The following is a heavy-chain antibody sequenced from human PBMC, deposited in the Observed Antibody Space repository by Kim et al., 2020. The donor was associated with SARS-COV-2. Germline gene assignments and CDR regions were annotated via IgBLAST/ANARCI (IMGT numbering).Heavy chain of an antibody. V-gene: IGHV3-23*01. CDR2: IRNSGENT. D-gene: IGHD6-6*01. J-gene: IGHJ6*03. CDR1: GFTFSSFG. CDR3: ARREREYYMDV. Sequence: GGSLRLSCAPSGFTFSSFGMSWVRQAPGKGLEWVSAIRNSGENTYHADSVKGRFTTSRDNSKNTLYLQMNSLRAEDTATYYCARREREYYMDVWGKGTTVTVSS.